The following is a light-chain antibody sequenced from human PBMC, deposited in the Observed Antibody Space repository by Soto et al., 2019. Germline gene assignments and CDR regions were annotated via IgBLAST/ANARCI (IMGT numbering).Light chain of an antibody. J-gene: IGKJ1*01. CDR1: QSISTY. V-gene: IGKV1-5*01. CDR2: DAS. Sequence: DIQMTQSPSSLSASVGDRVTITCRASQSISTYLIWYQQKPGKAPKLLIYDASSLESGVPSRFSGSGSGTEFTLTISSLQPDDFATYYCQQYNTYWTFGQGTKVDIK. CDR3: QQYNTYWT.